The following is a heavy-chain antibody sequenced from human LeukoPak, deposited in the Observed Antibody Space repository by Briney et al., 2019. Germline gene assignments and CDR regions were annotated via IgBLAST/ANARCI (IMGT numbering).Heavy chain of an antibody. CDR1: GYSFTSYW. CDR2: IYPGDSDT. CDR3: ATLPSIYCSSTSCPNVVFDY. V-gene: IGHV5-51*01. Sequence: GESLKISCKGSGYSFTSYWIGWVRQMPGKGLEWMGIIYPGDSDTRYSPSFQGQVTISADKSISTAYLQWSSLKASDTAMYYCATLPSIYCSSTSCPNVVFDYWGQGTLVTVSS. D-gene: IGHD2-2*01. J-gene: IGHJ4*02.